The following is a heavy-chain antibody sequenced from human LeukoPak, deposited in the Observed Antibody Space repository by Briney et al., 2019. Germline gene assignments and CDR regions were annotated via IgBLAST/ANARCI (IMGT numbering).Heavy chain of an antibody. J-gene: IGHJ5*02. CDR2: ISYDGSNK. Sequence: GGSLRLSCAASGFTFSSYAMHWVRQAPGKGLEWVAVISYDGSNKYYADSVKGRFTISRDNSKNTLYLQMNSLRAEDTAVYYCARDVADGGDCYSLCGGNSGNWFDPWGQGTLVTVSS. D-gene: IGHD2-21*02. V-gene: IGHV3-30-3*01. CDR3: ARDVADGGDCYSLCGGNSGNWFDP. CDR1: GFTFSSYA.